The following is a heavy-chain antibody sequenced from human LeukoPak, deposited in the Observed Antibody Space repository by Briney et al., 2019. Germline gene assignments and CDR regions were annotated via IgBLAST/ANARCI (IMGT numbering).Heavy chain of an antibody. CDR2: IRYDGSNK. CDR3: ARRQYYYDSSGYY. D-gene: IGHD3-22*01. J-gene: IGHJ4*02. Sequence: PGGSLRLSCAASGFTFSSYGMHWVRQAPGKGLEWVAFIRYDGSNKYYADSVKGRFTISRDNSKNTLYLQMNSLRAEDTAVYYCARRQYYYDSSGYYWGQGTLVTVSS. V-gene: IGHV3-30*02. CDR1: GFTFSSYG.